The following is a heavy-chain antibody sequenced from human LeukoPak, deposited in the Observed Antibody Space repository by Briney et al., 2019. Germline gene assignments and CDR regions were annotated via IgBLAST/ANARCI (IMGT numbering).Heavy chain of an antibody. J-gene: IGHJ6*03. D-gene: IGHD3-3*01. CDR2: ISSSGSTI. V-gene: IGHV3-11*04. Sequence: GGSLRLSCAASGFTFSDYYMSWIRQAPGKGLEWVPYISSSGSTIYYADSVKGRFTISRDNAKNSLYLQMNSLRAEDTAVYYCARDRSVITIFVGNYYYYMDVWGKGTTVTVSS. CDR3: ARDRSVITIFVGNYYYYMDV. CDR1: GFTFSDYY.